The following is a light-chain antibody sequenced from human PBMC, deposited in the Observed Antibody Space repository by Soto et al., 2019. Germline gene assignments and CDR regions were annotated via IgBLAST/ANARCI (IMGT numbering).Light chain of an antibody. CDR1: QSVTRTY. J-gene: IGKJ1*01. CDR2: GAS. CDR3: QQYGNSPPWT. Sequence: EIVLTQSPGTLSLSPGDRATLSCRASQSVTRTYLAWYQQKPGQAPRLLIYGASSRATGIPDRFSGSGSGTDFTLTISRLEPEDVAVYYCQQYGNSPPWTFGQGTKVEI. V-gene: IGKV3-20*01.